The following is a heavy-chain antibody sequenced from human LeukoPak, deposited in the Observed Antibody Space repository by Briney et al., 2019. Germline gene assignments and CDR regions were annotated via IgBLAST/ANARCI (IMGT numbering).Heavy chain of an antibody. CDR2: ISSSSSYI. CDR1: GFTFSSYS. V-gene: IGHV3-21*01. D-gene: IGHD3-10*01. J-gene: IGHJ4*02. CDR3: ARTLGMVRGSFDY. Sequence: GSLRLSCAASGFTFSSYSMNWVRQAPGKGLEWVSSISSSSSYIYYADSVKGRFTISRDNAKNSLYLQMNSLRAEDTAVYYCARTLGMVRGSFDYWGQGTLVTVSS.